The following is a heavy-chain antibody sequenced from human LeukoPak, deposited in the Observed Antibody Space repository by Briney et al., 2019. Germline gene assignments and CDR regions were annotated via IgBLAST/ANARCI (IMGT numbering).Heavy chain of an antibody. CDR2: IYTSGST. J-gene: IGHJ4*02. Sequence: SETLSLTCTVSGGSISSYYWSWIRQPAGKGLEWIGRIYTSGSTNYNPSHKSRVTISADTSKNQFSLKLSSVTAADTALYYCANLGGGWPFVVVTAWGQGTLVTVSS. D-gene: IGHD2-21*02. CDR3: ANLGGGWPFVVVTA. CDR1: GGSISSYY. V-gene: IGHV4-4*07.